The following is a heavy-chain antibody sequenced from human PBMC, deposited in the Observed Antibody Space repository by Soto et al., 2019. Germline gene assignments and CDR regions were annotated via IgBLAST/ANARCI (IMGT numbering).Heavy chain of an antibody. CDR3: SRELDYYGSGKYFQH. J-gene: IGHJ1*01. D-gene: IGHD3-10*01. Sequence: PGGSLRLSCAASGFSFLRYSMNWVRQAPGQGLEWVSSISSSSTYIYYEDSVKGRFTISRDNAKNSLYLQMNSLRAEDTAVYYCSRELDYYGSGKYFQHWGQGTLVTVSS. CDR2: ISSSSTYI. CDR1: GFSFLRYS. V-gene: IGHV3-21*01.